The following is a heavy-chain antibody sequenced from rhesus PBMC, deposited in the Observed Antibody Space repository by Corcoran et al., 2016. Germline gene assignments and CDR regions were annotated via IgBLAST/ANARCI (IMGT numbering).Heavy chain of an antibody. V-gene: IGHV1-111*02. CDR3: ARGSIQREIDY. Sequence: EVQLVQSGAEVKKPGASVKISCKASGYPLPAHYLNWVRPAPGKGLEWMGRVDPEDGEADYAQKFQDRVTITADMSTDTAYMELSSLRSEDTAVYFCARGSIQREIDYWGQGVLVTVSS. D-gene: IGHD1-1*01. CDR2: VDPEDGEA. J-gene: IGHJ4*01. CDR1: GYPLPAHY.